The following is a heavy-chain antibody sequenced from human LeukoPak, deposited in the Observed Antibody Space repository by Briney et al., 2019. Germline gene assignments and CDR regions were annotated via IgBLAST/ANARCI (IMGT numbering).Heavy chain of an antibody. CDR2: INHSGST. D-gene: IGHD3-10*01. CDR1: GGSFSGYY. CDR3: ARGGGTMVRGVIIAHDY. J-gene: IGHJ4*02. V-gene: IGHV4-34*01. Sequence: KPSETLSLTCAVYGGSFSGYYWSWIRQPPGKGLEWIGEINHSGSTNYNPSLKSRVTISVDTSKNQFSLKLSSVTAADTAVSYCARGGGTMVRGVIIAHDYWGQGTLVTVSS.